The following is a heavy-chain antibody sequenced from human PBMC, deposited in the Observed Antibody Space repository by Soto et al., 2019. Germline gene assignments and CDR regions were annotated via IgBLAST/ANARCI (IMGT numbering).Heavy chain of an antibody. J-gene: IGHJ3*02. CDR2: INPNSGGT. D-gene: IGHD3-9*01. Sequence: ASVKLSLKAAGPSFPGYSRHLVREAHGNGLEWLGWINPNSGGTNYAQKFQGRVTMIRDTSISTAYMELSRLRSDDTAVYYCARDRGNILSGSLFAFDIWGQRTMVTVSS. V-gene: IGHV1-2*02. CDR1: GPSFPGYS. CDR3: ARDRGNILSGSLFAFDI.